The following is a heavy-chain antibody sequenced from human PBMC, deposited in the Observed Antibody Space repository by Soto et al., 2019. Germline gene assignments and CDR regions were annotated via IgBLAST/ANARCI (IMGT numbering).Heavy chain of an antibody. J-gene: IGHJ6*03. D-gene: IGHD6-6*01. Sequence: GGSLKLSCAASGFTFSSYAMSWVRQAPGKGLEWVSAISGSGDSTYYADSVKGRFTISRDNSKNTLSLQMTSLRGEGTAAYSCAKGNQYSSSLGYKYYYYMDVWGKGTTVTVSS. CDR1: GFTFSSYA. V-gene: IGHV3-23*01. CDR2: ISGSGDST. CDR3: AKGNQYSSSLGYKYYYYMDV.